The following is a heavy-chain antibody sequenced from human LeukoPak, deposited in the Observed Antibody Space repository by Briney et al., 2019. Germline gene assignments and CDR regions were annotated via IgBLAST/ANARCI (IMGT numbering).Heavy chain of an antibody. CDR2: IYSGGDT. J-gene: IGHJ5*02. CDR3: AKEIAAAPLNRFDP. CDR1: GFTVSSKY. Sequence: GGSLRLSCAASGFTVSSKYMTWVRQAPGKGLEWLSAIYSGGDTYYADSVRGRFTISRDNSKNTLYLQMNSLRAEDTAVYYCAKEIAAAPLNRFDPWGQGTLVTVSS. D-gene: IGHD6-13*01. V-gene: IGHV3-66*01.